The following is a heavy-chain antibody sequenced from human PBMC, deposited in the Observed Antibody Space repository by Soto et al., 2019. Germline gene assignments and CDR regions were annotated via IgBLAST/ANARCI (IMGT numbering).Heavy chain of an antibody. D-gene: IGHD6-6*01. V-gene: IGHV1-69*01. CDR2: IIPIFGTA. Sequence: QVQLVQSGAEVKKPGSSVKVSCKASGGTFSSYAISWVRQAPGQGLEWMGGIIPIFGTANYAQKFQGRVTITADESTSTAYMELSSLRSEDTAVYYCARVPEYSSSSFKIYYFYGMDVWGQGTTVTVSS. CDR1: GGTFSSYA. J-gene: IGHJ6*02. CDR3: ARVPEYSSSSFKIYYFYGMDV.